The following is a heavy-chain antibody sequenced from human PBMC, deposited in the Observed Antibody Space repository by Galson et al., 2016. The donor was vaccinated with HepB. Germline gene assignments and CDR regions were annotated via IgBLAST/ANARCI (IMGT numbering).Heavy chain of an antibody. CDR1: GGSISSYY. CDR3: ARLGVVGAKYDY. D-gene: IGHD1-26*01. J-gene: IGHJ4*02. CDR2: IYYSGSS. Sequence: ETLSLTCTVSGGSISSYYWSWIRQPPGKGLEWIGYIYYSGSSNYNPSLKSRVTISVDTSKNQFSLNLTSVTAADTAVYYCARLGVVGAKYDYWGQGVLVTVST. V-gene: IGHV4-59*01.